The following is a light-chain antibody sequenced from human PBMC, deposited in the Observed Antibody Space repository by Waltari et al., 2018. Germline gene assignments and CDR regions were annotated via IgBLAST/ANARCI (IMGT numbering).Light chain of an antibody. Sequence: QSALTQPASVSGSPGQSIAISCTGTSSDVGGSNCLSWYQQYPGKGPKLLISGVSDRPSGISDRFSGSKSGNTASLTISGLQAEDEADYYCSSYSTINTRVFGPGTKVTVL. CDR2: GVS. CDR3: SSYSTINTRV. J-gene: IGLJ1*01. V-gene: IGLV2-14*01. CDR1: SSDVGGSNC.